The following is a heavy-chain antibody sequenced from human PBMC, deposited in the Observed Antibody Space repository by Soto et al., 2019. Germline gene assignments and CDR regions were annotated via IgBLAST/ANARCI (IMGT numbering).Heavy chain of an antibody. CDR2: IYYDGST. CDR1: GYSITSSSHY. V-gene: IGHV4-39*07. J-gene: IGHJ4*02. D-gene: IGHD2-2*01. Sequence: SETLSLTCPFSGYSITSSSHYWGWIRQSPGKGLENIANIYYDGSTYYNPSLKSRVAISLDTSKNQFSLKLSSVTAADTAVYYCARGRTSSPTPGDYWGQGTLVTVSS. CDR3: ARGRTSSPTPGDY.